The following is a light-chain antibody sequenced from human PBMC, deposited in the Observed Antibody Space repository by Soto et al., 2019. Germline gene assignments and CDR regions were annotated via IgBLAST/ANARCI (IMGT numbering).Light chain of an antibody. CDR3: AAWADSLNVLYV. Sequence: QSVLTQPPSASATPGQRVTIPCSGRRSNIGTNAVNWYQQLPGTAPRLLIFNTNQRPSGDPDRVSGSKSGTTASLAISGLQSDEEPTDVCAAWADSLNVLYVFATGTKLTVL. CDR2: NTN. J-gene: IGLJ1*01. V-gene: IGLV1-44*01. CDR1: RSNIGTNA.